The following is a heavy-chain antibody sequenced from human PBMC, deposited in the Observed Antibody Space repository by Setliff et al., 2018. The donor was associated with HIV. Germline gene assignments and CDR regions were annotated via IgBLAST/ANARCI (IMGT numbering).Heavy chain of an antibody. Sequence: SETLSLTCSVSGGSISSYYWSWIRQPPGKGLEWIGYIYTSESSNYNPSLKSRVTFSVDTSKNQFSLKLSSVTAADTAVYYCARSACFFYASGSRRYFDLWGRGTLVTVSS. CDR1: GGSISSYY. D-gene: IGHD3-10*01. CDR3: ARSACFFYASGSRRYFDL. CDR2: IYTSESS. V-gene: IGHV4-4*08. J-gene: IGHJ2*01.